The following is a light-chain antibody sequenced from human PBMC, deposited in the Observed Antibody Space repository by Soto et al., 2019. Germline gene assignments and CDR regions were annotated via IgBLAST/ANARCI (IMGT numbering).Light chain of an antibody. J-gene: IGKJ1*01. V-gene: IGKV3-15*01. CDR3: QQYHNWPA. CDR1: QSVGTY. CDR2: GAA. Sequence: EIVLTQSPGTLSLSPGERATLSCRASQSVGTYLAWYQQKPGQAPRLLIYGAATRATGIPARFSGSGSGTEFTLTISSLQSEDFAVYFCQQYHNWPAFGQGTKV.